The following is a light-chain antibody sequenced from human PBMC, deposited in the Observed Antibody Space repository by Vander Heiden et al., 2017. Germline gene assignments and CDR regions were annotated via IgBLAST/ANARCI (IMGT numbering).Light chain of an antibody. V-gene: IGKV3-11*02. CDR3: QQRSGWLPGT. Sequence: EIVLTHSPATLSLYPGEGATLSYRASLSVTGYLAWYQHKPVQAPQLLMYEAANSVDRIPARCSGTGSGRKFILTISSREHEDFAVYYCQQRSGWLPGTFGQGTKVEIK. CDR1: LSVTGY. CDR2: EAA. J-gene: IGKJ1*01.